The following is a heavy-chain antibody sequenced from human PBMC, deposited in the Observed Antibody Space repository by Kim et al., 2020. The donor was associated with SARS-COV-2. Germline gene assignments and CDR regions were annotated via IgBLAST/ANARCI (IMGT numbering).Heavy chain of an antibody. D-gene: IGHD4-17*01. CDR2: INHSGST. V-gene: IGHV4-34*01. CDR1: GGSFSGYY. CDR3: ASSDYGGIYVDY. J-gene: IGHJ4*02. Sequence: SETLSLTCAVYGGSFSGYYWSWIRQPPGKGLEWIGEINHSGSTNYNPSLKSRVTISVDTSKNQFSLKLSSVTAADTAVYYCASSDYGGIYVDYWGQGTLVTVSS.